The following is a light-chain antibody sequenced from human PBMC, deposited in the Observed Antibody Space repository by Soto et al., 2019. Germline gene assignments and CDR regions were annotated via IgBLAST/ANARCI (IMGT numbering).Light chain of an antibody. CDR2: EVN. CDR3: SSYTDSSNYV. CDR1: SSDVGDYNY. J-gene: IGLJ1*01. V-gene: IGLV2-8*01. Sequence: QSALTQPPSASGSPGQSVTISYTGTSSDVGDYNYVSWYQQHPGKAPKLIIYEVNKRPSGVPDRFSGSKSGNTASLTVSGLQAEDEADYYCSSYTDSSNYVFGTGTKVTVL.